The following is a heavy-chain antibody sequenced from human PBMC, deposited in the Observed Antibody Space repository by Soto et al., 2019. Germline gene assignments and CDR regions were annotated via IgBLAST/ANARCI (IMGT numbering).Heavy chain of an antibody. V-gene: IGHV4-59*12. J-gene: IGHJ4*02. CDR1: GGSISSYY. D-gene: IGHD2-15*01. Sequence: SETLSLTCTVSGGSISSYYWSWIRQPPGKGLEWIGYIYYSGSTNYNPSLKSRVTISVDTSKNQFSLKLSSVTAADTAVYYCAILIYCRGGNCRQVFAYWGQGTLVTVSS. CDR2: IYYSGST. CDR3: AILIYCRGGNCRQVFAY.